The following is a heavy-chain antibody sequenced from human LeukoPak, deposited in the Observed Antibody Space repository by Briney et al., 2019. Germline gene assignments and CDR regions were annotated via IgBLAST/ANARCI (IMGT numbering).Heavy chain of an antibody. D-gene: IGHD3-16*01. J-gene: IGHJ4*02. V-gene: IGHV3-43*01. CDR1: GFNFDRYT. CDR3: AKELDTTFFDY. Sequence: GGSLRLSCATSGFNFDRYTIHWIRQAPGKGLEWVSLAGWAGGTTFYSDSVRGRFTISRDSGRKSVYLQMNSLTTDDTAFYFCAKELDTTFFDYWGQGALVTVSS. CDR2: AGWAGGTT.